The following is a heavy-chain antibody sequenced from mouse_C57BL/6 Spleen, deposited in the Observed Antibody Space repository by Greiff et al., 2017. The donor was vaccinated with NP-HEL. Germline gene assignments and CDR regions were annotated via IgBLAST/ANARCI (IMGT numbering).Heavy chain of an antibody. CDR3: ARWAGPGAMDY. CDR1: GYTFTDYY. V-gene: IGHV1-19*01. J-gene: IGHJ4*01. D-gene: IGHD3-3*01. Sequence: VQLQQSGPVLVKPGASVKMSCKASGYTFTDYYMNWVKQSHGKSLEWIGVINPYNGGTSYNQKFKGKATLTVDKSSSTAYMELNSLTSEDSAVYYCARWAGPGAMDYWGQGTSVTVSS. CDR2: INPYNGGT.